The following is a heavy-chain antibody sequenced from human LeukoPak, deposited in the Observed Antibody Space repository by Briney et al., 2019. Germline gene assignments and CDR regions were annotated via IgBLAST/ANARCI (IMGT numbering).Heavy chain of an antibody. CDR2: ISGSAVTT. V-gene: IGHV3-23*01. D-gene: IGHD4-23*01. J-gene: IGHJ4*02. Sequence: SGGSLRLSCAASGFTFSSYGMSWVRQVPGKGLEWVSAISGSAVTTYYADSVKGRFTISRDNSKNTLYLQMNSLRADDTAVYYCVRRSYGGKDFDYWGQGTLVTVSS. CDR3: VRRSYGGKDFDY. CDR1: GFTFSSYG.